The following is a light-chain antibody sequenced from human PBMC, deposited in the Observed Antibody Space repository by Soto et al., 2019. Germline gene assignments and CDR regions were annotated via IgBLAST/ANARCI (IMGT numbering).Light chain of an antibody. CDR2: AAS. CDR3: QQLNTYPLT. J-gene: IGKJ4*01. CDR1: QGVSNY. V-gene: IGKV1-9*01. Sequence: DIQLTQSPSFLSASVGDRVTITCRASQGVSNYLAWYQQKPGKAPNLLISAASTLQSGVPSRFSGSGYGTEFTLTISSLQPEDVASYYCQQLNTYPLTFGGGTTGDIK.